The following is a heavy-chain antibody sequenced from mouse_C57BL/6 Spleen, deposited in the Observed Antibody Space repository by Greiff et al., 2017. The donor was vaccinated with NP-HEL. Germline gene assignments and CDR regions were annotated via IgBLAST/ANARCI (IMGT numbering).Heavy chain of an antibody. CDR1: GYTFTSYW. D-gene: IGHD1-1*01. V-gene: IGHV1-53*01. CDR3: ARKAPYGSSSYYFDY. CDR2: INPSNGGT. Sequence: QVQLQQPGTELVKPGASAKLSCKASGYTFTSYWMHWVKQRPGQGLEWIGNINPSNGGTNYNEKFKSKATLTVDKSSSTAYMQLSSLTSEDSAVYYCARKAPYGSSSYYFDYWGQGTTLTVSS. J-gene: IGHJ2*01.